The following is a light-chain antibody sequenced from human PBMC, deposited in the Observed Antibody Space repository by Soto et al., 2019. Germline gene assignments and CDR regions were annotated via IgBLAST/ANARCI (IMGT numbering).Light chain of an antibody. CDR3: FSFTTTSTHV. CDR1: SSDFGDDKY. Sequence: QSVLTQPASVSGSPGQSITMSCTGSSSDFGDDKYVSWYRQQPGKGPNLLIYGVSNRPSGVSNRFSGSKSGNTASLTISGLQVEDEADYFCFSFTTTSTHVFGTGTKVTVL. J-gene: IGLJ1*01. CDR2: GVS. V-gene: IGLV2-14*01.